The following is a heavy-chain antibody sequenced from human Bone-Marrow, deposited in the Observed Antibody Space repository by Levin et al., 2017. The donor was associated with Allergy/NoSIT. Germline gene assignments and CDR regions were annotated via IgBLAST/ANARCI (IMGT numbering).Heavy chain of an antibody. D-gene: IGHD4-17*01. CDR1: GASMTTTY. V-gene: IGHV4-59*08. Sequence: SETLSLTCSVSGASMTTTYWSWIRQPPGKELEWIGYVYYDGSTKYNPSLKSRVTMSVDTSKKHFSLRLDSVTAADTAVYYCARPPNYGDYRNWYFDLWGRGTLVTVSS. J-gene: IGHJ2*01. CDR2: VYYDGST. CDR3: ARPPNYGDYRNWYFDL.